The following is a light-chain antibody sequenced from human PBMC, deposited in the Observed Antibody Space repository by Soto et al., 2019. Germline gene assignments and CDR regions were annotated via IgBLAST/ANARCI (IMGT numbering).Light chain of an antibody. J-gene: IGLJ2*01. CDR3: SSYTSSSTLVV. Sequence: QSALTQPASVSGSAGQSITISCTGTSSDVGGYDYVSWYQQNPCKAPKRMIYDVSNRPSGVSNRFSGSKSGNTASLTISGLQAEDEADYYCSSYTSSSTLVVFGGGTKLTVL. CDR1: SSDVGGYDY. CDR2: DVS. V-gene: IGLV2-14*01.